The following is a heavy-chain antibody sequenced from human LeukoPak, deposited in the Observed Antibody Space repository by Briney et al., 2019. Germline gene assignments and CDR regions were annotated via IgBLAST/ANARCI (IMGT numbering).Heavy chain of an antibody. V-gene: IGHV3-23*01. J-gene: IGHJ3*02. CDR3: ARMMSFAFDI. D-gene: IGHD3-16*01. CDR1: GFTFSSYA. CDR2: ISGSGGST. Sequence: GGTLRLSCAASGFTFSSYAMSWVRQAPGKGLEWVSAISGSGGSTYYPDSVKGRFTISRDNAKNSLYLQMNSLRAEDTAVYYCARMMSFAFDIWGQGTMVTVSS.